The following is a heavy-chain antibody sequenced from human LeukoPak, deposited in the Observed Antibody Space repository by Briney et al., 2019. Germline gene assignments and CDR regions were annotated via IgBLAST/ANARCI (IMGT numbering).Heavy chain of an antibody. CDR1: GYTFTSYY. J-gene: IGHJ4*02. D-gene: IGHD3-3*01. V-gene: IGHV1-46*01. CDR3: ARDGYYGFWSGYPFDY. CDR2: IDASGGST. Sequence: GASVKVSCKASGYTFTSYYMHWVRQAPGQGLEWMGIIDASGGSTSYAQKFQGRVTMTRDTSTSTVYMELSSLRSEDTAVYYCARDGYYGFWSGYPFDYWGQGTLVTVSS.